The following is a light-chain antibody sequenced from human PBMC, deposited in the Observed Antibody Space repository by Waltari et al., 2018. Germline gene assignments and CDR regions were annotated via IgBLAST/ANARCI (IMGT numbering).Light chain of an antibody. CDR1: QNVGSD. J-gene: IGKJ4*01. V-gene: IGKV3-15*01. CDR2: DAS. Sequence: EIVMTQSPVILSVSPGDGATLSCRASQNVGSDLAWYQQKPGQPPRLLIYDASTRASDIPARFSGRGSGTEFTLTISSLQSEDFAIYYCQQYNEWPPLTFGGGTKVDIK. CDR3: QQYNEWPPLT.